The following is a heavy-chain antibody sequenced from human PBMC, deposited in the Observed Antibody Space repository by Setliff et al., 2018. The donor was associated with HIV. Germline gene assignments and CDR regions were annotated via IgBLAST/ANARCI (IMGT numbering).Heavy chain of an antibody. D-gene: IGHD3-10*01. CDR1: DDSISSYY. CDR3: ARHDPEETLSFGDLSSLANFDS. CDR2: MYYSRTT. V-gene: IGHV4-39*01. J-gene: IGHJ4*02. Sequence: PSETLSLTCNVSDDSISSYYWGWIRQPPGRGLEWIVSMYYSRTTYYNPSLESRVALSVDTSKNQFSLHPTSVTAADTAIYYCARHDPEETLSFGDLSSLANFDSWGQGTLVTVSS.